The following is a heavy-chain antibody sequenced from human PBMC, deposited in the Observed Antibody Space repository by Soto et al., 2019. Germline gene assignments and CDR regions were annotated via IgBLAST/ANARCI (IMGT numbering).Heavy chain of an antibody. Sequence: ASVKVSCKASGGTFNSYTISWVRQAPGQGLEWMGRIIPILGIANYAQKFQGRVTITADESTSTAYMELSSLRSEDTAVYYCARDRGRGFYYGGFCDIWGQGTMVTVSS. CDR3: ARDRGRGFYYGGFCDI. J-gene: IGHJ3*02. CDR1: GGTFNSYT. CDR2: IIPILGIA. D-gene: IGHD3-22*01. V-gene: IGHV1-69*04.